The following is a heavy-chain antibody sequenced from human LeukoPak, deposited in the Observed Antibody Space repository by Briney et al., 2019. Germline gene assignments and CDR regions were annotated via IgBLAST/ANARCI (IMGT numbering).Heavy chain of an antibody. Sequence: SETLSLTCTVSGVSINNYYWIWIRQPPGKGLEWIGYIYSSGDTNYNPSLKSRVTMSVDTSKNQFSLKLSSVTAADTAVYYCARDFKQLELGDIWGQGTMVTVSS. V-gene: IGHV4-59*01. D-gene: IGHD1-1*01. CDR3: ARDFKQLELGDI. J-gene: IGHJ3*02. CDR1: GVSINNYY. CDR2: IYSSGDT.